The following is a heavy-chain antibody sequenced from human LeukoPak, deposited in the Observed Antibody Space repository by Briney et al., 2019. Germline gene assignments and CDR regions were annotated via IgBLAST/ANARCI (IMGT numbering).Heavy chain of an antibody. CDR2: ISAYNGNT. V-gene: IGHV1-18*01. J-gene: IGHJ6*02. CDR3: ARSPYYYYYGMDV. Sequence: ASVKVSCKASGYTFTSYGISWVRQAPGQGLAWMGWISAYNGNTNYAQKLQGRVTMTTDTSTSTAYMELRSLRSDDTAVYYCARSPYYYYYGMDVWGQGTTVTVSS. CDR1: GYTFTSYG.